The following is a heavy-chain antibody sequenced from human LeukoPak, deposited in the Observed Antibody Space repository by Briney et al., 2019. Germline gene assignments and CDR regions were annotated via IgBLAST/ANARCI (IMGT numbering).Heavy chain of an antibody. CDR1: GGSIGSSSYF. J-gene: IGHJ4*02. D-gene: IGHD2-8*02. CDR3: ARACNFCFTGADY. V-gene: IGHV3-48*01. CDR2: ISRFSTTI. Sequence: ETLSLTCTVSGGSIGSSSYFWGWIRQPPGKGLEWVSYISRFSTTIHYADSVKGRFTISRDNVNNSLFLQMNSLRAEDTAVYYCARACNFCFTGADYWGQGSLVTVSS.